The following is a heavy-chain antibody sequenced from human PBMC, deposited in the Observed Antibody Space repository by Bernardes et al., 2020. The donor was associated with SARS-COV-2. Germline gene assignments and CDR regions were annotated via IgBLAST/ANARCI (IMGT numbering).Heavy chain of an antibody. CDR3: TTSSYYSGLES. D-gene: IGHD6-19*01. Sequence: VSVKASCKASGYTLTSYVIGWVRQDPGQGLEWLGWISSYNGNANYAQNLHGRVTMTTDTSASAAYMELRSLRSDDTAVYYCTTSSYYSGLESWGQGTLVTVAS. CDR1: GYTLTSYV. V-gene: IGHV1-18*01. CDR2: ISSYNGNA. J-gene: IGHJ1*01.